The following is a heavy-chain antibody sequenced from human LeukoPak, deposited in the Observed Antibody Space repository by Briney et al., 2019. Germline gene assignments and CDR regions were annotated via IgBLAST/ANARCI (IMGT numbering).Heavy chain of an antibody. J-gene: IGHJ4*02. CDR2: INTKGET. CDR3: TSNDATIAPFDH. V-gene: IGHV4-4*09. CDR1: GVSMSAYQ. Sequence: SETLSLTCTVSGVSMSAYQWSWVRQSPAKGLEGIGCINTKGETSYNPSLKGRVTTSVDTSKSQFSLRLTSVTAADTAVYCATSNDATIAPFDHWGQGAPVTVSS. D-gene: IGHD5-12*01.